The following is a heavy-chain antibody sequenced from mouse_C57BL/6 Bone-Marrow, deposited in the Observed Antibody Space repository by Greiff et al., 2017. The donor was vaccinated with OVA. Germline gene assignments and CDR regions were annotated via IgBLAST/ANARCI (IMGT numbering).Heavy chain of an antibody. Sequence: EVQLQESGPELVKPGASVKIPCKASGYTFTDYNMDWVKQSHGKSLEWIGDINPNNGGTIYNQKFKGKATLTVDKSSSTAYMELRSLTSEDTAVYYCARDGSSYRYFDVWGTGTTVTVSS. D-gene: IGHD1-1*01. CDR3: ARDGSSYRYFDV. CDR1: GYTFTDYN. J-gene: IGHJ1*03. V-gene: IGHV1-18*01. CDR2: INPNNGGT.